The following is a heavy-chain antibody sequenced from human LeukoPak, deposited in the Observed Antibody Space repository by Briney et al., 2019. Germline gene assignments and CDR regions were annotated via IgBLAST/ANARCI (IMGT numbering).Heavy chain of an antibody. J-gene: IGHJ5*02. V-gene: IGHV4-39*07. CDR1: GGSISSYY. D-gene: IGHD6-19*01. CDR3: ARARLYSSDVPGWFDP. CDR2: IYYSGNT. Sequence: KSSETLSLTCTVSGGSISSYYWAWIRQPPGKGLEWIGTIYYSGNTYYNPSLNSRVIISVDTSRNDFSLKLNSVTAADTAVYYCARARLYSSDVPGWFDPWGRGILVTVSS.